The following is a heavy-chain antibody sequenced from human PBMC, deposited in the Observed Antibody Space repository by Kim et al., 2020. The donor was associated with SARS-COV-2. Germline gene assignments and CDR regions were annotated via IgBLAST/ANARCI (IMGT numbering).Heavy chain of an antibody. CDR3: TLYYYDSSGYYSGVPFDY. CDR2: ISSNGGST. D-gene: IGHD3-22*01. Sequence: GGSLRLSCSASGFTFSSYAMHWVRQAPGKGLEYVSAISSNGGSTYYADSVKGRFTISRDNSKNTLYLQMSSLRAEDTAVYYCTLYYYDSSGYYSGVPFDYWGQGTLVTVSS. J-gene: IGHJ4*02. CDR1: GFTFSSYA. V-gene: IGHV3-64D*06.